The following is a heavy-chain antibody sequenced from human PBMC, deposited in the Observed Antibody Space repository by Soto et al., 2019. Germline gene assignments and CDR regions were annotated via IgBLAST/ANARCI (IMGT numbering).Heavy chain of an antibody. V-gene: IGHV5-51*01. CDR2: IYPGDSDT. J-gene: IGHJ4*02. CDR3: ARSVASGTTSDY. Sequence: GESLRISCKRSVYSFTSYSIGSVRQMPEKGQEWMGIIYPGDSDTRYSPSFQGQVTISADKSISTAYLQWSSLKASDTAMYYCARSVASGTTSDYWGQGTLVTVSS. D-gene: IGHD1-7*01. CDR1: VYSFTSYS.